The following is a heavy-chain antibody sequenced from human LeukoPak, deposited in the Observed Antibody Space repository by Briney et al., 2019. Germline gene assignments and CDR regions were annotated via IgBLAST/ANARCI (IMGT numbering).Heavy chain of an antibody. CDR2: FDPEDGET. V-gene: IGHV1-24*01. CDR1: GYTLTELS. CDR3: ATFYAYYYDSSGYYYFDY. D-gene: IGHD3-22*01. Sequence: ASVKVSCKVSGYTLTELSMHWVRQAPGKGLEWMGGFDPEDGETIYAQKFQGRVTMTEDTSTDTAYMELSSLRSEDTAVYYCATFYAYYYDSSGYYYFDYWGQGTLVTVSS. J-gene: IGHJ4*02.